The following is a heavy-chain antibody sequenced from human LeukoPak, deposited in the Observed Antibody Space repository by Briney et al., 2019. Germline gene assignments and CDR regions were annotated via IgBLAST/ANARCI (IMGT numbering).Heavy chain of an antibody. V-gene: IGHV4-59*01. J-gene: IGHJ6*02. CDR3: ARADSTYYYGSGSRPYGMDV. D-gene: IGHD3-10*01. Sequence: ETLSLTCTVSGGSISSYYWSWIRQPPGQGLEWMGYIYYSGSTNYNPSLKSRVTISVDTSKNQFSLKLSSVTAADTAVYYCARADSTYYYGSGSRPYGMDVWGQGTTVTVSS. CDR2: IYYSGST. CDR1: GGSISSYY.